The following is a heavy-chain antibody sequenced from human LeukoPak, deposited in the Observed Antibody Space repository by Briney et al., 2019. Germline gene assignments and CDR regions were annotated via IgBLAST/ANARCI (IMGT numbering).Heavy chain of an antibody. D-gene: IGHD2-21*01. CDR3: ARGSCGVNCPKFNWLDT. CDR2: VYMNGHS. Sequence: PSETLSLTCTVSGDSITSGSYYWTWIRQSAGGGLEWIGRVYMNGHSNCKPSLESRVSISVDTSKNQFFLDLTSVTAADTALYFCARGSCGVNCPKFNWLDTWGPGTLVTVSS. CDR1: GDSITSGSYY. J-gene: IGHJ5*02. V-gene: IGHV4-61*02.